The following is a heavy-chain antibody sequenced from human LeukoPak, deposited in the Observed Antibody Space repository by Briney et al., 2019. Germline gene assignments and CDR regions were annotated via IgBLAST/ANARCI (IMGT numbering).Heavy chain of an antibody. CDR3: VTDRTGVMDFDF. J-gene: IGHJ4*02. V-gene: IGHV3-48*03. D-gene: IGHD2-2*03. CDR1: GFTFSDFE. CDR2: IDTSATSM. Sequence: PGGSLRLSCAVSGFTFSDFEMNWVRQAPGKGLQWVSHIDTSATSMHYADSVKGRFTISTDNAKNLLFLQMNSLRAEDTSVYYCVTDRTGVMDFDFWGQGTLVTVSS.